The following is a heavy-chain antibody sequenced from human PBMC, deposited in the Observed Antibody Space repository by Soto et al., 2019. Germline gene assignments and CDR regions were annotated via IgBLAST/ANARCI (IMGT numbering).Heavy chain of an antibody. D-gene: IGHD4-17*01. V-gene: IGHV3-23*01. Sequence: PGGSLRLSCAASGFTFSSYAMSWVRQAPGKGLEWVSAISGSGGSTYYADSVKGRFTISRDNSKNTLYLQMNSLRAEDTAVYYCAKDLGDYGDYEANAFDIWGQGTMVTVSS. J-gene: IGHJ3*02. CDR2: ISGSGGST. CDR1: GFTFSSYA. CDR3: AKDLGDYGDYEANAFDI.